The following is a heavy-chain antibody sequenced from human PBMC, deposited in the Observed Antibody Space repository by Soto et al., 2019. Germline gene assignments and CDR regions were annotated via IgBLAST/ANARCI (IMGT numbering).Heavy chain of an antibody. Sequence: EVQLVESGGGLVKPGGSLRLSCAASGITFNTAWLTWVRQAPGKGLEWVGRIKGKPDGGATDYAAPVEGRFTISRDDSQNTVFLQMNSLKTDDTAVYYCTAGSPFNYWGPATLVTVSS. CDR2: IKGKPDGGAT. CDR3: TAGSPFNY. J-gene: IGHJ4*02. V-gene: IGHV3-15*01. CDR1: GITFNTAW.